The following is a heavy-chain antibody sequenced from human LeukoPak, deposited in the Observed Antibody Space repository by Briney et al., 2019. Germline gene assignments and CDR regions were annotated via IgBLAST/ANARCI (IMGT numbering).Heavy chain of an antibody. CDR2: MNPNSGNT. CDR3: AREQAVAASDSFDF. J-gene: IGHJ3*01. V-gene: IGHV1-8*01. D-gene: IGHD6-19*01. CDR1: GYTFTSYD. Sequence: GASVKVSCKASGYTFTSYDINWVRQATGQGLEWMGWMNPNSGNTGYAQKFQGRVTMTRNTSISTAYMELSSLRSEDTAVYYCAREQAVAASDSFDFWGQGTMVTVSS.